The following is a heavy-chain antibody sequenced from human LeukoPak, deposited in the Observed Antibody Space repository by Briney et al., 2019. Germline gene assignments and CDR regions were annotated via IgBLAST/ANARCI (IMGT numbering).Heavy chain of an antibody. CDR1: GGTFSSYA. CDR2: IVPIFGTT. J-gene: IGHJ3*02. Sequence: GSSVKVSCKASGGTFSSYAINWVRQAPGQGLEWMGRIVPIFGTTNYAQKFHGRVTITTDESTSTAYMELSSLRSEDTAVYYCARDRGERDSSWSLPAHGFDIWGQGTMVTVSS. CDR3: ARDRGERDSSWSLPAHGFDI. V-gene: IGHV1-69*05. D-gene: IGHD6-13*01.